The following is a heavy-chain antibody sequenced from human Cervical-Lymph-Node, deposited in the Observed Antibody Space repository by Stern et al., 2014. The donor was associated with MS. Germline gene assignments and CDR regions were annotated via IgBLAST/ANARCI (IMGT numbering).Heavy chain of an antibody. J-gene: IGHJ3*02. CDR3: ARDALWDSSGTLGAFDI. D-gene: IGHD3-22*01. CDR2: LGYDGSNK. Sequence: VQLVESGGGVVQPGGSLRLSCAASGFTFSSYGMHWVRQAPGKGLEWVAGLGYDGSNKYYADSVKGRFTISRDNSKNTLYLQMNSLRAEDTAVYYCARDALWDSSGTLGAFDIWGQGTMVTVSS. V-gene: IGHV3-33*01. CDR1: GFTFSSYG.